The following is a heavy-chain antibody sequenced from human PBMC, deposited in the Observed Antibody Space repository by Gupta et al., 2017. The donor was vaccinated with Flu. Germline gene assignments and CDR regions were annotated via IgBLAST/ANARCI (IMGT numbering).Heavy chain of an antibody. V-gene: IGHV1-2*04. CDR3: ARGSILLWFGERTSFDP. Sequence: QVQLVQSGAEVKKPGASVKVSCKASGYTFTGYYMHWVRQAPGQGLEWMGWINPNSGGTNYAQKVQGWVTMTRDTSISTAYMELSRLRSDDTAVYYCARGSILLWFGERTSFDPWGQGTLVTVSS. CDR2: INPNSGGT. D-gene: IGHD3-10*01. J-gene: IGHJ5*02. CDR1: GYTFTGYY.